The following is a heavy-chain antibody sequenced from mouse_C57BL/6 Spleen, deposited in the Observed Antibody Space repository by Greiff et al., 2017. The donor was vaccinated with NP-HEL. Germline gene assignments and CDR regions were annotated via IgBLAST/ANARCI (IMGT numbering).Heavy chain of an antibody. J-gene: IGHJ4*01. CDR1: GYTFTSYW. Sequence: QVQLQQPGAELVKPGASVKVSCKASGYTFTSYWMHWVKQRPGQGLEWIGRIHHSDSDTNYNQKFKGKATLTVDKSSSTAYMQLSSLTSEDSAVYYCATDYDGGGYAMDYWGQGTSVTVSS. CDR3: ATDYDGGGYAMDY. CDR2: IHHSDSDT. D-gene: IGHD2-4*01. V-gene: IGHV1-74*01.